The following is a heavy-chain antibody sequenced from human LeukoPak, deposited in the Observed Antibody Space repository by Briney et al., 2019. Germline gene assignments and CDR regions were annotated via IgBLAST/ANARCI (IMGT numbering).Heavy chain of an antibody. J-gene: IGHJ4*02. CDR2: IYSGGST. CDR1: GFTVSSNY. V-gene: IGHV3-53*01. Sequence: GGSLRLSCAASGFTVSSNYMSWVRQAPGKGLEWVSVIYSGGSTYYADSVKGRFTISRDNSKNTLYLQMNSLRAEDTAVYYCARTGYSYVNCFDYWGQGTLVTVSS. D-gene: IGHD5-18*01. CDR3: ARTGYSYVNCFDY.